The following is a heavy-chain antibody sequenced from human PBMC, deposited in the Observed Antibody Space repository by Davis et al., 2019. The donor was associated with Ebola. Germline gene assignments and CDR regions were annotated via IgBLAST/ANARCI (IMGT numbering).Heavy chain of an antibody. V-gene: IGHV4-34*01. CDR3: ARGLITYYYYGMDV. D-gene: IGHD1-14*01. J-gene: IGHJ6*02. Sequence: MPSETLSLTCAVYGGSFSGYYWSWIRQPPGKGLEWIGEINHSGSTNYNPSLKSRVTISVDTSKNQFSLKLSSVTAADTAVYYCARGLITYYYYGMDVWGQGTTVTVSS. CDR1: GGSFSGYY. CDR2: INHSGST.